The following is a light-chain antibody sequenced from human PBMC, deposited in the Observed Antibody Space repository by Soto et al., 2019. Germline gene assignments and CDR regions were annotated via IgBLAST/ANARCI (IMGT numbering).Light chain of an antibody. CDR1: SSDVENYNL. Sequence: QSALTQPASVSGSPGQSITISCTGTSSDVENYNLVSWYQHHPGKAPKLMIYEGTKRPSGVSNRFSGSKSGNTASLTISGLQAEEEDDYCCCSDASSDTLEFGGGTKLTVL. J-gene: IGLJ2*01. CDR2: EGT. CDR3: CSDASSDTLE. V-gene: IGLV2-23*01.